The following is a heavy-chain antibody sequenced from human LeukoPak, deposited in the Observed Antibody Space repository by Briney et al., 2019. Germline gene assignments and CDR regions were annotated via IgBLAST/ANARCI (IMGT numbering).Heavy chain of an antibody. CDR1: GFSLSSYG. J-gene: IGHJ4*02. D-gene: IGHD3-16*01. CDR3: ARDPTLCALGTFDY. Sequence: GGSLRLSCVASGFSLSSYGMHWVRQAPGKGLEWVAVIWYDGSNKYYADSVKGRFTISRDNSKNTLYLQMNSLRAEDTAVYYCARDPTLCALGTFDYWGQGTLVTVSS. CDR2: IWYDGSNK. V-gene: IGHV3-33*08.